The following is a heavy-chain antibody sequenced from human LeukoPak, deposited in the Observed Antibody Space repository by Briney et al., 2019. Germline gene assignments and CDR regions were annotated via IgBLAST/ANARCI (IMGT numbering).Heavy chain of an antibody. J-gene: IGHJ3*02. Sequence: ASVKVSCKASGYTFTGYYMHWVRQAPGQGLEWMGWINPNSGGTNYAQKFQGRVTMTRDTSISTAYMELSRLRSDDTAVYYCAREGYYDSSGYLKASDIWGQGTMVTVSS. CDR3: AREGYYDSSGYLKASDI. D-gene: IGHD3-22*01. CDR2: INPNSGGT. CDR1: GYTFTGYY. V-gene: IGHV1-2*02.